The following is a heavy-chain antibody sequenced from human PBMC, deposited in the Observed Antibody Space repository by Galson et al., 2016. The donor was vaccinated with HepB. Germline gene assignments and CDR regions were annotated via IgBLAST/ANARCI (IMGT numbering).Heavy chain of an antibody. J-gene: IGHJ4*02. V-gene: IGHV3-48*02. D-gene: IGHD3-16*01. CDR3: ARDDYFRLGY. Sequence: SLRLSCAASGFIFSVYNMNWARQAPGKGLEWIAWITSSSDTMYYADSVKGRFTISRDNAKNSLYLEMNGLRDEGTAVYYCARDDYFRLGYWGQGTLVTVSS. CDR2: ITSSSDTM. CDR1: GFIFSVYN.